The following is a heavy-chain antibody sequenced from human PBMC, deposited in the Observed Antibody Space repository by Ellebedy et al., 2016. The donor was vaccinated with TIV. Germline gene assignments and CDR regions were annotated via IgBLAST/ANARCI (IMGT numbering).Heavy chain of an antibody. J-gene: IGHJ4*02. CDR1: GFTFSTYW. Sequence: PGGSLRLTCAASGFTFSTYWMSWVRQAPGKGLEWVGNMNQVGSEQYYVDSVKGRFTISRDNAKRSLYLQMTSLRAEDTAVYYCARDPNSPGNTGYGDYWGQGAVVTVSS. V-gene: IGHV3-7*03. CDR2: MNQVGSEQ. CDR3: ARDPNSPGNTGYGDY. D-gene: IGHD5-12*01.